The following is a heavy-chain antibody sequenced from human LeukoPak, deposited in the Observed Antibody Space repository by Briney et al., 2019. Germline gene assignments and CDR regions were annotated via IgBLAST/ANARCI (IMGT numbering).Heavy chain of an antibody. CDR1: GYTFTGYY. Sequence: ASVKVSCKASGYTFTGYYMHWVRQAPGQGLEWMGRINPNSGGTNYAQKSQGRVTMTRDTSISTAYMELSRLRSDDTAVYYCARPALPRYCSGGSCGFDPWGQGTLVTVSS. V-gene: IGHV1-2*06. CDR3: ARPALPRYCSGGSCGFDP. J-gene: IGHJ5*02. CDR2: INPNSGGT. D-gene: IGHD2-15*01.